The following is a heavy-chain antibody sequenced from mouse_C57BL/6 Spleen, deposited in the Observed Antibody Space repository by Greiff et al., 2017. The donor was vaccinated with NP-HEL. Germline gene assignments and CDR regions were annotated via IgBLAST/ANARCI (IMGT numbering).Heavy chain of an antibody. CDR3: ARTFITTVVATPYFDV. CDR1: GYAFSSSW. D-gene: IGHD1-1*01. CDR2: IYPGDGDT. Sequence: QVQLQQSGPELVKPGASVKISCKASGYAFSSSWMNWVKQRPGKGLEWIGRIYPGDGDTNYNGKFKGKATLTADKSSSTAYMQLSSLTSEDSAVYFCARTFITTVVATPYFDVWGTGTTVTVSS. V-gene: IGHV1-82*01. J-gene: IGHJ1*03.